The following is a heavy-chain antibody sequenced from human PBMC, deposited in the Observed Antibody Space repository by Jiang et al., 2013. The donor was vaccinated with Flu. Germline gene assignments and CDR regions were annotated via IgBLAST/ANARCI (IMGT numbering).Heavy chain of an antibody. CDR2: IRSKAYGGTT. D-gene: IGHD3-10*01. V-gene: IGHV3-49*03. CDR3: TRGVWFGELSIDY. J-gene: IGHJ4*02. CDR1: GFTFGDYA. Sequence: GFTFGDYAMRLVPPGLQGRGLEWVGFIRSKAYGGTTEYAASVKGRFTISRDDSKSIAYLQMNSLKTEDTAVYYCTRGVWFGELSIDYWGQGTLVTVSS.